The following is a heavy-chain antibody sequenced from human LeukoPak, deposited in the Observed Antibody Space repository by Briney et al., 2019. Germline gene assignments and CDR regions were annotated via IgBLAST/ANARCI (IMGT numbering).Heavy chain of an antibody. CDR3: ARAVHYSGTSDQYTGGWYYFDF. V-gene: IGHV4-59*01. CDR2: INYSGST. CDR1: GGSISSYY. J-gene: IGHJ4*02. D-gene: IGHD3-10*01. Sequence: PSETLSLTCTVSGGSISSYYWSWIRQPPGKGLEWIGNINYSGSTNSNPSLKSRATISVDMSRKHFFLDLSSVTAADTAVYYCARAVHYSGTSDQYTGGWYYFDFWGQGTLVTVSS.